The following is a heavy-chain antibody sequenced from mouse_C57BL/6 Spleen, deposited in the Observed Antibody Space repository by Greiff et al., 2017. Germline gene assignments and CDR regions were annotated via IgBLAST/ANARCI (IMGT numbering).Heavy chain of an antibody. D-gene: IGHD1-1*01. CDR3: AIWDTTVVATRGDY. V-gene: IGHV1-81*01. CDR2: IYPRSGNT. J-gene: IGHJ2*01. CDR1: GFTFTSYG. Sequence: VQLQESGAELARPGASVKLSCTASGFTFTSYGISWVRQRPGHGLEWIGEIYPRSGNTYYTEKFKGKATLTADKSSNTAYMELRSLTSEDSAVYVWAIWDTTVVATRGDYWGQGTTLTVSS.